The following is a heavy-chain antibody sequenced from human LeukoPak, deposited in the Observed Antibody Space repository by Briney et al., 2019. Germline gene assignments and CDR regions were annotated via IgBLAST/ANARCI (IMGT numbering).Heavy chain of an antibody. V-gene: IGHV3-66*01. Sequence: GGSLRLSCAASGFAVSVNYMTWVRLTPGKGLEWVSLLHSDGTTYYAESVKGRFTISTDNSKNTLYLQMNSLRVEDTALYYCAGRRKEAAAFDDWGQGTLVTVSS. CDR2: LHSDGTT. J-gene: IGHJ4*02. D-gene: IGHD6-13*01. CDR1: GFAVSVNY. CDR3: AGRRKEAAAFDD.